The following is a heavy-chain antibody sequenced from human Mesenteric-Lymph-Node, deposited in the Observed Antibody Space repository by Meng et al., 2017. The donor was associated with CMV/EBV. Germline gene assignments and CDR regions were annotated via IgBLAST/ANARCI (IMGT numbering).Heavy chain of an antibody. CDR2: IYYSGST. V-gene: IGHV4-59*05. Sequence: SETLSLTCTVSGGSISSYYWSWIRQPPGKGLEWIGSIYYSGSTYYNPSLKSRVTISVDTSKNQFSLKLSSVTAADTAVYYCARLGTRAYYYYGMDVWGQGTTVTVSS. D-gene: IGHD1-14*01. CDR3: ARLGTRAYYYYGMDV. CDR1: GGSISSYY. J-gene: IGHJ6*02.